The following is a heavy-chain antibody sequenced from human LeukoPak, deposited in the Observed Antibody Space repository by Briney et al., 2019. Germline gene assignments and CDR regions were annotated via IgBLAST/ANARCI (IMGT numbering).Heavy chain of an antibody. CDR2: ISYIGNA. V-gene: IGHV4-39*07. Sequence: SETLSLTCTVSGGSISSGSYYWGWIRQPPGKGLEWIGTISYIGNAFYSPSLQSRVTISGDTISGETSKKQLYLNLRSVTAADTAVYFCARVPLSYFFDGSGYYYFDYWGQGTLVTVSS. CDR3: ARVPLSYFFDGSGYYYFDY. J-gene: IGHJ4*02. D-gene: IGHD3-22*01. CDR1: GGSISSGSYY.